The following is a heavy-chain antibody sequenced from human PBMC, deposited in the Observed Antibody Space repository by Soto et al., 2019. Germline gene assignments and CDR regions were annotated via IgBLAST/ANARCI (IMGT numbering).Heavy chain of an antibody. Sequence: QVQLQESGPGLVKPSQTLSLTCTVSGGSISSGGYYWIWIRQQPGKGLEWIGYIYYSGSTYYNPSLQIRGTISVATSKNQFSLKLSSVTAADTAVYYCARGRGAVAMFRTYAFDIWGQGTMVTVSS. CDR2: IYYSGST. CDR3: ARGRGAVAMFRTYAFDI. V-gene: IGHV4-31*03. CDR1: GGSISSGGYY. D-gene: IGHD2-2*01. J-gene: IGHJ3*02.